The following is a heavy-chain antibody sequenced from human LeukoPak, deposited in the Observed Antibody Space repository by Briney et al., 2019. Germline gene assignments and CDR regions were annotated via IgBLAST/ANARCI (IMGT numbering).Heavy chain of an antibody. CDR3: AREREDSSSSHFDY. Sequence: SETLSLTCTVSGDSISSYYWSWIRQSPGKGLEWIGYIYYSGTTNYNPSLKSRVTISVDTSKNQFSLKLSSVTAADTAVYYCAREREDSSSSHFDYWGQGTLVTVSS. CDR2: IYYSGTT. CDR1: GDSISSYY. D-gene: IGHD6-6*01. V-gene: IGHV4-59*12. J-gene: IGHJ4*02.